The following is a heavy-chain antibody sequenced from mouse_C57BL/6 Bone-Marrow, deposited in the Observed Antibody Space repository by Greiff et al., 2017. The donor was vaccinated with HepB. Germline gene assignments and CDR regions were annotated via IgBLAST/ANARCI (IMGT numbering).Heavy chain of an antibody. CDR1: GFTFSDYY. CDR3: ARDYGSRGYYAMDY. Sequence: EVNLVESEGGLVQPGSSMKLSCTASGFTFSDYYMAWVRQVPEKGLEWVANINYDGSSTHYLDSLKSRFIISRDNAKNILYLQMSSLKSEDTATYYCARDYGSRGYYAMDYWGQGTSVTVSS. D-gene: IGHD1-1*01. CDR2: INYDGSST. V-gene: IGHV5-16*01. J-gene: IGHJ4*01.